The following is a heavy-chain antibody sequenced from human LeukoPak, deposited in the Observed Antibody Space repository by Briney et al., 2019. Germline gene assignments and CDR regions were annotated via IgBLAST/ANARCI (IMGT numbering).Heavy chain of an antibody. V-gene: IGHV1-8*01. Sequence: GASVKVSCKASGYTFTSYDINWVRQATGQGLEWMGWMNPNSGNTGYAQKFQGRVTMTRNTSISTAYMELSSLRSEDTAVYYCAGRGWPHDYGDYWVDYWGQGTLVTVSS. CDR2: MNPNSGNT. CDR3: AGRGWPHDYGDYWVDY. CDR1: GYTFTSYD. D-gene: IGHD4-17*01. J-gene: IGHJ4*02.